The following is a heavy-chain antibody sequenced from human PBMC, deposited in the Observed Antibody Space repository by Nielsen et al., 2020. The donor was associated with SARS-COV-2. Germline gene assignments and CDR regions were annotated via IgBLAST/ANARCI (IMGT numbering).Heavy chain of an antibody. D-gene: IGHD1-26*01. CDR1: GFTFSSYA. CDR3: ARDFGGSYRKYNWFDP. Sequence: SCAASGFTFSSYAMHWVRQAPGKGLEWVAVISYDGSNKYYADSVKGRFTISRDNSKNTLYLQMNSLRAEDTAVYYCARDFGGSYRKYNWFDPWGQGTLVTVSS. CDR2: ISYDGSNK. J-gene: IGHJ5*02. V-gene: IGHV3-30-3*01.